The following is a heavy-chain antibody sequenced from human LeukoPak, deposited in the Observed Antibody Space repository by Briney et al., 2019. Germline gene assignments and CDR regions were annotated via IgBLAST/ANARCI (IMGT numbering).Heavy chain of an antibody. D-gene: IGHD3-9*01. V-gene: IGHV1-69*06. J-gene: IGHJ5*02. CDR3: ARTSYYDILTGQP. Sequence: SVKVSCKASGGTFSNYAISWVRQAPGQGLEWMGGIIPIFGTTNYAQKFQGRVTITADKSTSTAYMELSSLRSEDTAVYYCARTSYYDILTGQPWGQGTLVTVSS. CDR1: GGTFSNYA. CDR2: IIPIFGTT.